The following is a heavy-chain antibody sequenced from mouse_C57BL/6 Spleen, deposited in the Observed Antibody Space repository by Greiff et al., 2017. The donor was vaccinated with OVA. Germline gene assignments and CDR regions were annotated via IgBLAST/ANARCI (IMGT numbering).Heavy chain of an antibody. CDR1: GYTFTDYE. J-gene: IGHJ4*01. D-gene: IGHD1-1*01. Sequence: VQLQQSGAELVRPGASVTLSCKASGYTFTDYEMHWVKQTPVHGLEWIGAIDPETGGTAYNQKFKGKAILTADKSSSTAYMELRSLTSEDSAVYYCTNYYGSIYAMDYWGQGTSVTVSS. V-gene: IGHV1-15*01. CDR3: TNYYGSIYAMDY. CDR2: IDPETGGT.